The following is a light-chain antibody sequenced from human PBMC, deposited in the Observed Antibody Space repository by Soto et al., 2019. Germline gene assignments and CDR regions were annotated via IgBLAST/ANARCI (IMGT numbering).Light chain of an antibody. V-gene: IGKV3-15*01. Sequence: EILMTQSPATLSVSPGDRATLSCRASQSISSNLAWYQQKPGQAPRLLIYGASSRAAGIPARFTGSGSGTEFTLTISSLQSADSALYYCQQYSNWPPLTFGQGTKVEI. CDR1: QSISSN. CDR3: QQYSNWPPLT. CDR2: GAS. J-gene: IGKJ1*01.